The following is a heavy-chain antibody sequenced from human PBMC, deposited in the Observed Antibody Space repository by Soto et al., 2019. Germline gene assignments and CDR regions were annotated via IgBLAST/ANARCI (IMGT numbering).Heavy chain of an antibody. CDR1: GGSFSGYY. CDR3: ARADGSPYYMDV. V-gene: IGHV4-34*01. Sequence: SETLSLTCAVYGGSFSGYYWNWIRQPPGKGLEWIGDINHSGSTNYNPSLKSRVAISVDTSKDQFSLKLTSVTAADTAVYYCARADGSPYYMDVWGTGTTVTVSS. CDR2: INHSGST. J-gene: IGHJ6*03.